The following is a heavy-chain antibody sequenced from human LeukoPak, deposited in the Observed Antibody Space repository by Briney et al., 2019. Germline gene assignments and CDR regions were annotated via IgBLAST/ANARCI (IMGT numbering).Heavy chain of an antibody. CDR2: INPNSGGT. CDR1: GYTFTGYY. D-gene: IGHD3-9*01. J-gene: IGHJ4*02. V-gene: IGHV1-2*04. Sequence: GASVKVSCKASGYTFTGYYMHWVRQAPGQGLEWMGWINPNSGGTNYAQKFQGWVTMTRDTSISTAYMELSRLRSDDTAVYYCARGLGYDILTGYDYWGQGTLVTGSS. CDR3: ARGLGYDILTGYDY.